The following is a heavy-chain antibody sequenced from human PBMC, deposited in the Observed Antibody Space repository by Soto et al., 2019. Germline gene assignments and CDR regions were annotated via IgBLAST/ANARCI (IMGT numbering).Heavy chain of an antibody. CDR3: ARDRDMITFGGVIVIQGFDI. J-gene: IGHJ3*02. D-gene: IGHD3-16*02. Sequence: ASVKVSCKASGYTFNTYGITWVRQAPGQGLEWMGWISPYNGNTNYAQKLQGRVTMTTDTSTSTAYMELRSLRSDDTAVYYCARDRDMITFGGVIVIQGFDIWGQGTMVTV. CDR1: GYTFNTYG. V-gene: IGHV1-18*01. CDR2: ISPYNGNT.